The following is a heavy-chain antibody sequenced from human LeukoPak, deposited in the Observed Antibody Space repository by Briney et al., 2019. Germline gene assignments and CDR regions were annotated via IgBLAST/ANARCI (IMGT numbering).Heavy chain of an antibody. CDR1: GDSIRSTNYY. D-gene: IGHD3-22*01. V-gene: IGHV4-31*03. CDR3: TRANYYDSTGYLPVVYPSDY. CDR2: IYHSGST. Sequence: PSETLSLTCTVSGDSIRSTNYYWRWIRQDPAKGLEWIGYIYHSGSTYYNPALKSRVTISLDTSKDQFSLKLRSVTAADTAVYYCTRANYYDSTGYLPVVYPSDYWGQGTLVTVSS. J-gene: IGHJ4*02.